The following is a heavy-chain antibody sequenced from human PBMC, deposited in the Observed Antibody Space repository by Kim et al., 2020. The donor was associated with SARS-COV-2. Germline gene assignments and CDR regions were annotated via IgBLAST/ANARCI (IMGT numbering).Heavy chain of an antibody. Sequence: ASVKVSCKASGYTFTSYAMHWVRQAPGQRLEWMGWINAGNGNTKYSQKFQGRVTITRDTSASTAYMELSSLRSEDTAVYYCARAQAAASMGGWFDPWGQGTLVTVSS. CDR1: GYTFTSYA. CDR3: ARAQAAASMGGWFDP. V-gene: IGHV1-3*01. D-gene: IGHD6-13*01. CDR2: INAGNGNT. J-gene: IGHJ5*02.